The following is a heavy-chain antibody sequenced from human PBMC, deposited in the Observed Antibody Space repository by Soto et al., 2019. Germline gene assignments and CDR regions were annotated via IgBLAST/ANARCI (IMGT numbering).Heavy chain of an antibody. J-gene: IGHJ5*02. CDR3: TRPCRYCNGGGPGNWFDP. CDR1: GFTFTDYD. D-gene: IGHD2-8*02. V-gene: IGHV3-11*01. CDR2: ISYSGTTI. Sequence: QVQLVESGGGLGKPGGSLRLACATSGFTFTDYDMSWICQAPGKGLEWVSYISYSGTTIYYADSGRGRFAISRDKAEKSLYLHMNSLRAEDTAVYYCTRPCRYCNGGGPGNWFDPWGPGALVTVSS.